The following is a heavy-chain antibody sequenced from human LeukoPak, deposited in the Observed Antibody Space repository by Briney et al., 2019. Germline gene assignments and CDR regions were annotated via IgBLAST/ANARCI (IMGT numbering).Heavy chain of an antibody. Sequence: PSETLSHTCTVSGGSLSGFHWTWIRQPPGKGLEWIGNIYFTGRTKITPSLDSRVTMSIDTSQSHFSLRLTSVTAADTAVYYCARRLAQTYFFDYWGQGTLVTASS. CDR1: GGSLSGFH. V-gene: IGHV4-4*09. CDR3: ARRLAQTYFFDY. J-gene: IGHJ4*02. D-gene: IGHD6-19*01. CDR2: IYFTGRT.